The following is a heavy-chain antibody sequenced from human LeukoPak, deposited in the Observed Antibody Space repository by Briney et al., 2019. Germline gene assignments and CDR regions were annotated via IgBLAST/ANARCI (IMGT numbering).Heavy chain of an antibody. CDR3: ARDVWLQPDY. CDR2: ISYDGSNK. V-gene: IGHV3-30-3*01. Sequence: GGSLRLSCAASGFTFSSYAMHWVRQAPGKGLEWVAVISYDGSNKYYADSVKGRFTISRDNSKNTLYLQMNSLRAEDTAVYYCARDVWLQPDYWGQGTLVTVSS. D-gene: IGHD5-24*01. J-gene: IGHJ4*02. CDR1: GFTFSSYA.